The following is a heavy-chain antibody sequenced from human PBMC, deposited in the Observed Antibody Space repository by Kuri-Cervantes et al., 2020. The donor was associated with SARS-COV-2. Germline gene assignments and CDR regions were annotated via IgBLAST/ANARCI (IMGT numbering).Heavy chain of an antibody. V-gene: IGHV7-4-1*01. Sequence: ASVKVSCKASGYTFNNYAMNWVRQAPGRGLEWMGWINTNTGNPTYAQGFTGRFVLPLDTSVTTAYLQIGSLKAEDTAVYYCARGQWLDYWGQGTLVTVSS. D-gene: IGHD6-19*01. CDR2: INTNTGNP. CDR1: GYTFNNYA. CDR3: ARGQWLDY. J-gene: IGHJ4*02.